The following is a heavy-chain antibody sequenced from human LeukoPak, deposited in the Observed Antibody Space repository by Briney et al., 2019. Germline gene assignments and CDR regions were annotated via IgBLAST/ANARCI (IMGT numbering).Heavy chain of an antibody. CDR1: GGSISGSFYY. J-gene: IGHJ4*02. CDR2: IYSSGST. CDR3: AAEEHDH. V-gene: IGHV4-39*01. D-gene: IGHD1/OR15-1a*01. Sequence: SETLSLTCSVSGGSISGSFYYWGWTRQPPGKGLEWIGSIYSSGSTYYNPSLQSRVTMSIDTSKNQFSLKLSSVSATDTAVYYCAAEEHDHWGQGTLVTVSS.